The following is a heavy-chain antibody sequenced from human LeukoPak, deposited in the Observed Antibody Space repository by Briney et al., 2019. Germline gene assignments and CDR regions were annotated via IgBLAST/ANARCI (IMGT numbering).Heavy chain of an antibody. CDR3: ARTGAAGSADNGIDY. D-gene: IGHD6-13*01. CDR1: GGSISSYY. CDR2: IYTSGST. Sequence: PSETLSLTCTVSGGSISSYYWSWIRQPAGKGLVWIGRIYTSGSTNYNPSLKSRVTMSVDTSKNQFSLKLSSVTAADTAVYYCARTGAAGSADNGIDYWGQGTLVTVSS. V-gene: IGHV4-4*07. J-gene: IGHJ4*02.